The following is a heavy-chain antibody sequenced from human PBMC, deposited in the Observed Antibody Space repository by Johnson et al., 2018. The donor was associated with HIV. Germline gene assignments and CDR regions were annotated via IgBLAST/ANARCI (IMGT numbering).Heavy chain of an antibody. Sequence: QEQLVESGGGVVQPGRSLRLSCAASGFTFSSYGMHWVRQAPGKGLEWVAVISYDGSNKYYADSVKGRFTISRDNSKNTLYLQMNSLRAEDTAVYYCARDPPGATGIPVAEDAFDIWGQGTMVTVSS. V-gene: IGHV3-30*03. CDR2: ISYDGSNK. D-gene: IGHD6-19*01. J-gene: IGHJ3*02. CDR3: ARDPPGATGIPVAEDAFDI. CDR1: GFTFSSYG.